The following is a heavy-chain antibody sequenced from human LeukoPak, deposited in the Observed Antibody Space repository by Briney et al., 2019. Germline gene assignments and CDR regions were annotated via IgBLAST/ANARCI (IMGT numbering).Heavy chain of an antibody. Sequence: GGSLRLSCGASGFTFNSYGMHWVRQAPGKGREWVAFIRYDGSKSYFAGSVKGRFALSRDNSKNTLYLQMSSLRPEDTAVYCAKDGGSGSYFAFAIWGQGTMVTVSS. J-gene: IGHJ3*02. CDR1: GFTFNSYG. D-gene: IGHD1-26*01. V-gene: IGHV3-30*02. CDR3: AKDGGSGSYFAFAI. CDR2: IRYDGSKS.